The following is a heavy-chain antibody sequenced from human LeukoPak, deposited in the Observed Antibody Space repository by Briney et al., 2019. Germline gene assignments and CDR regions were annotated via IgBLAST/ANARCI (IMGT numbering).Heavy chain of an antibody. Sequence: GASVKVSCKASGYTFTSYDINWVRQATGQGLGWMAWIDPNNGNRGYAQNFQGRVTMTTDTSISTAYMELSSLRSEDTAVYYCARSHTQKGFCGGGRCYPTVWWFDPWGQGTLVTVSS. V-gene: IGHV1-8*01. D-gene: IGHD2-15*01. CDR3: ARSHTQKGFCGGGRCYPTVWWFDP. CDR1: GYTFTSYD. J-gene: IGHJ5*02. CDR2: IDPNNGNR.